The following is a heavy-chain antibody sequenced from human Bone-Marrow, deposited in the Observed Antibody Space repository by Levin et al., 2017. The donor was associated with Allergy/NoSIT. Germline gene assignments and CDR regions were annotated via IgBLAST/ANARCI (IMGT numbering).Heavy chain of an antibody. D-gene: IGHD6-6*01. V-gene: IGHV4-59*01. CDR2: IYFTGSI. CDR3: ARFLSRLRNLYNWFDP. Sequence: SETLSLTCTVSGGSMSNYYWSWIRQPPGKGLEWMGYIYFTGSINYNPSLKSRVPISVDAPKNQFSLNLSSVTAADTAVYYCARFLSRLRNLYNWFDPWGQGALVAVSS. CDR1: GGSMSNYY. J-gene: IGHJ5*02.